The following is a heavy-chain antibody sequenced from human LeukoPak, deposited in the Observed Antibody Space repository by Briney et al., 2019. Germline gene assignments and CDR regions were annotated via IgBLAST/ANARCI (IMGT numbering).Heavy chain of an antibody. CDR1: GFTFSSYG. J-gene: IGHJ4*02. CDR2: ISSSGSTM. D-gene: IGHD3-22*01. CDR3: ARDGGVEYYDSSNYYDY. Sequence: GGSLRLSCAASGFTFSSYGMHWVRQAPGKGLEWVSYISSSGSTMYYADSVKGRFTIFRDNAKNSLYLQMNSLRAEDTAVYYCARDGGVEYYDSSNYYDYWGQGILVTVSS. V-gene: IGHV3-48*04.